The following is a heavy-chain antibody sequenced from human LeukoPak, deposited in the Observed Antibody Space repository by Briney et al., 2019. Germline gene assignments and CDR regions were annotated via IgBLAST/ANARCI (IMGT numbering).Heavy chain of an antibody. CDR3: ANDSKGSGTYYERYFDY. V-gene: IGHV3-30*18. CDR2: ISYDERDE. D-gene: IGHD3-10*01. J-gene: IGHJ4*02. CDR1: GFTTIRSG. Sequence: VRSLRLSCAASGFTTIRSGIHWVRQAPPRALEPLAVISYDERDEYYADSVKGRFTISRDNSKTTLYLQMTSLRAEDTPVYYCANDSKGSGTYYERYFDYWGPGTLVTVSS.